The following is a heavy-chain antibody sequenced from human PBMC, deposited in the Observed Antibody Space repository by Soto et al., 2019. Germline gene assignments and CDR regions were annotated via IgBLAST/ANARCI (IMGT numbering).Heavy chain of an antibody. CDR2: ISYDGSNK. CDR3: ARDFWSGTSYYFDY. J-gene: IGHJ4*02. Sequence: GGSLRLSCAASGFTFSSYAMHWVRQSPGKGLEWVAVISYDGSNKYYADSVKGRFTISRDNSKNTLYLQMNSLRAEDTAVYYCARDFWSGTSYYFDYWGQGTLVTVSS. V-gene: IGHV3-30-3*01. D-gene: IGHD3-3*01. CDR1: GFTFSSYA.